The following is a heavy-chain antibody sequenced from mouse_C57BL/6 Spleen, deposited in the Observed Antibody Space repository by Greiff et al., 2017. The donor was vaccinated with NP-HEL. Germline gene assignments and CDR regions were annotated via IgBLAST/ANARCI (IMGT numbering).Heavy chain of an antibody. CDR1: GYAFSSSW. CDR3: ARYGRYWDYFDY. Sequence: QVQLKQSGPELVKPGASVKISCKASGYAFSSSWMNWVKQRPGKGLEWIGRIYPGDGDTNYNGKFKGKATLTADKSSSTAYMQLSSLTSEDSAVYFCARYGRYWDYFDYWGQGTTLTVSS. J-gene: IGHJ2*01. V-gene: IGHV1-82*01. D-gene: IGHD4-1*01. CDR2: IYPGDGDT.